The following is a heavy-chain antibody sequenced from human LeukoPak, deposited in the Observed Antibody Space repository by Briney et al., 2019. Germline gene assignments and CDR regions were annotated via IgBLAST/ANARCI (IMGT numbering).Heavy chain of an antibody. CDR1: GGSFSGYY. V-gene: IGHV4-34*01. D-gene: IGHD5-18*01. CDR2: INHSGST. Sequence: PSETLSLTCAVYGGSFSGYYWSWIRQPPGKGLEWIGEINHSGSTNYNPSLKSRVTISVDTSKNQFSLKLSSVTAADTAVYYCARKRGYSYASGYYYYGMDVWGQGTTVTVSS. J-gene: IGHJ6*02. CDR3: ARKRGYSYASGYYYYGMDV.